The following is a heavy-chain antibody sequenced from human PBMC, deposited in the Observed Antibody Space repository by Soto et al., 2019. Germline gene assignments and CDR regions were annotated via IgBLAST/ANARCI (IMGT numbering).Heavy chain of an antibody. J-gene: IGHJ4*02. CDR1: GFSLSTSGVG. V-gene: IGHV2-5*02. D-gene: IGHD6-13*01. Sequence: QITLKESGPTLVKPTQTLTLTCTFSGFSLSTSGVGVGWIRQPPGKALEWLALIYWDDDKRYSPSLKSRLTIPTDTHKHQVVLTMTNMDPVDTATHYCAHRLAATGLFDYWGQGTLVTVSS. CDR3: AHRLAATGLFDY. CDR2: IYWDDDK.